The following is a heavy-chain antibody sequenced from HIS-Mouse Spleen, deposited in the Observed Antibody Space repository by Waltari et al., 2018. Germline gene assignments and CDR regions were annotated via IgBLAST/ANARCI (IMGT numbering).Heavy chain of an antibody. J-gene: IGHJ2*01. Sequence: QLQLQESGPGLVKPSETLSLTCTVSGGSLSSRSYYRGWIRQPPGKGLEWIGSIYYSGSTYYNPSLKSRVTISVDTSKNQFSLKLSSVTAADTAVYYCAREIPYSSSWYDWYFDLWGRGTLVTVSS. D-gene: IGHD6-13*01. CDR1: GGSLSSRSYY. CDR2: IYYSGST. CDR3: AREIPYSSSWYDWYFDL. V-gene: IGHV4-39*07.